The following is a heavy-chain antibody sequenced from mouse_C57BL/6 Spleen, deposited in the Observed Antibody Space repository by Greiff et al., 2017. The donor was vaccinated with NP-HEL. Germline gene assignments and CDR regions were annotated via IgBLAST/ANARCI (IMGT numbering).Heavy chain of an antibody. V-gene: IGHV1-61*01. CDR1: GYTFTSYW. Sequence: QVQLKQPEAELVRPGSSVKLSCKACGYTFTSYWMDWVKQRPGQGLEWIGNIYPSDSETHYNQKFKDKATLTVDKSSSTAYMQLSSLSSEDSAVYYCARDYGSKPHYFDYWGQGTTLTVSS. D-gene: IGHD1-1*01. CDR2: IYPSDSET. CDR3: ARDYGSKPHYFDY. J-gene: IGHJ2*01.